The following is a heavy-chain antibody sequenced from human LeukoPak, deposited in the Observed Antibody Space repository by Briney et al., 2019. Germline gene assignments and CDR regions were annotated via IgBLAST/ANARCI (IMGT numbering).Heavy chain of an antibody. Sequence: PGGSLRLSCAASGFTFSSYAMSWVRQAPGKGLEWVSAISGSGGSTYYADSVKGRFTISRDNSKNTLYLQMNSLRAEDTAVYYCARGRERVAKDLEWFQPFDYWGQGTLVTVSS. V-gene: IGHV3-23*01. CDR1: GFTFSSYA. D-gene: IGHD3-3*01. CDR2: ISGSGGST. J-gene: IGHJ4*02. CDR3: ARGRERVAKDLEWFQPFDY.